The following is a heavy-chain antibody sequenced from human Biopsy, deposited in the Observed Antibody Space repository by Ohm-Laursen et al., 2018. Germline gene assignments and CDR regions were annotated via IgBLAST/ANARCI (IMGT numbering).Heavy chain of an antibody. CDR1: GFTFDDFG. CDR3: AKDISIGGFAISYYYGMDV. D-gene: IGHD2-21*01. CDR2: ISWNGGSS. J-gene: IGHJ6*02. V-gene: IGHV3-9*01. Sequence: SLRLSCAASGFTFDDFGMHWVRQAPGKGLEWVSSISWNGGSSGYADSVKSRFTISRDNARKSLYLQMNSLGPEDTALYYCAKDISIGGFAISYYYGMDVWGQGTTVTVSS.